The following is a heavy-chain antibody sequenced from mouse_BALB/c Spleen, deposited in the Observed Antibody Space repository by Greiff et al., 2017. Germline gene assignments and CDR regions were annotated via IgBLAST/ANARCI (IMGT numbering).Heavy chain of an antibody. CDR2: ISYDGSN. CDR3: ARDEDMRWAMDY. J-gene: IGHJ4*01. Sequence: EVKLMESGPGLVKPSQSLSLTCSVTGYSITSGYYWNWIRQFPGNKLEWMGYISYDGSNNYNPSLKNRISITRDTSKNQFFLKLNSVTTEDTATYYCARDEDMRWAMDYWGQGTSVTVSS. CDR1: GYSITSGYY. V-gene: IGHV3-6*02. D-gene: IGHD1-1*02.